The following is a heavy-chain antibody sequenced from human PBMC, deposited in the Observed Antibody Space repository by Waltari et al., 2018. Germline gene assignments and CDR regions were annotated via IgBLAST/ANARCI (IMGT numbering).Heavy chain of an antibody. Sequence: QVQLVQSGAEVKKPGSSVKVSCKASGATFSSYAISWVRQAPGQGLEWMGGIIPIFGTANYAQKLQGRVTITADRATSTAYMELSSLRSEDTAVYYCARVYDRGDYYFDYWGQGTLVTVSS. D-gene: IGHD3-22*01. CDR2: IIPIFGTA. CDR3: ARVYDRGDYYFDY. CDR1: GATFSSYA. J-gene: IGHJ4*02. V-gene: IGHV1-69*14.